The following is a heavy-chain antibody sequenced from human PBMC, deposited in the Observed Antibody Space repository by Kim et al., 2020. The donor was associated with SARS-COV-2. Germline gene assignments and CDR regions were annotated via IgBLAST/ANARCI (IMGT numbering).Heavy chain of an antibody. V-gene: IGHV6-1*01. Sequence: DYAVSVKSRIAINPDTSNNQFSLQLNSVTPEDTAVYFCARDGVTQTSLDFWGQGTLVTVSS. CDR3: ARDGVTQTSLDF. D-gene: IGHD2-21*02. J-gene: IGHJ4*02.